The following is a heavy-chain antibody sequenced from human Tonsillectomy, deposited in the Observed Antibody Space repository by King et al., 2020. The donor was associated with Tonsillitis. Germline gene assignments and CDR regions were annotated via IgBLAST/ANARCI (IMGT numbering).Heavy chain of an antibody. CDR3: AREYFSSGDFDY. J-gene: IGHJ4*02. Sequence: VQLVESGGGLVKPGGSLRLSCAASGFSFSSYSMNWVRQAPGKGLEWVSSISSSSSYINYADSVKGRFTISRDNAKNSLYLQMNSVRAEDTAVYYCAREYFSSGDFDYWGQGTLVTVSS. D-gene: IGHD3-22*01. CDR1: GFSFSSYS. V-gene: IGHV3-21*01. CDR2: ISSSSSYI.